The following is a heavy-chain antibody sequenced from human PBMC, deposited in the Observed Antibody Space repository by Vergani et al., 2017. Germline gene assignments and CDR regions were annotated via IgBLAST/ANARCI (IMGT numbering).Heavy chain of an antibody. Sequence: VQLVESGGGLVKPGGSLRLSCAASGFTFSSYAMHWVRQAPGKGLEWVAVISYDGSNKYYADSVKGRFTISRDNSKNTLYLQMNSLRAEDTAVYYCAKVYYDSSGGYWGQGTLVTVSS. V-gene: IGHV3-30-3*01. CDR3: AKVYYDSSGGY. CDR2: ISYDGSNK. CDR1: GFTFSSYA. J-gene: IGHJ4*02. D-gene: IGHD3-22*01.